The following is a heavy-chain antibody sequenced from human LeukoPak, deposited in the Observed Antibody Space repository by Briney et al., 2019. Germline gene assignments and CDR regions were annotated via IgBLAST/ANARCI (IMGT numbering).Heavy chain of an antibody. Sequence: SCKASGYTFTSYYMHWVRQAPGKGLEWVAVISYDGSNKYYADSVKGRFTISRDNSKNTLYLQMNSLRAEDTAVYYCARARGIQLWSFDYWGQGTLVTVSS. J-gene: IGHJ4*02. D-gene: IGHD5-18*01. CDR2: ISYDGSNK. CDR1: GYTFTSYY. CDR3: ARARGIQLWSFDY. V-gene: IGHV3-30-3*01.